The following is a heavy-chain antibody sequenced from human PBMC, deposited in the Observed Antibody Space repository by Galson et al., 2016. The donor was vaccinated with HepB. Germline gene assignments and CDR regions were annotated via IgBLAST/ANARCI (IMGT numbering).Heavy chain of an antibody. V-gene: IGHV3-33*01. CDR2: TWYDEGDDGGTE. CDR1: GFTFSTYA. J-gene: IGHJ4*02. Sequence: SLRLSCAASGFTFSTYAMHWVRQAPGKGLEWVAVTWYDEGDDGGTEYYADSVKGRFTISRDNSRQTLYLQMNTLRADDTAVYFCVRDRGRRNGYSIVDYWGRGTLVTVSS. CDR3: VRDRGRRNGYSIVDY. D-gene: IGHD5-24*01.